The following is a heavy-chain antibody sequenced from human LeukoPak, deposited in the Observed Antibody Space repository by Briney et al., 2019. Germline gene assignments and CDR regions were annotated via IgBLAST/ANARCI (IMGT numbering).Heavy chain of an antibody. V-gene: IGHV4-4*07. CDR2: IYSSGST. Sequence: PSETLFLTCTVSGGSISSYYWSWIRQPAGKGLEWIGRIYSSGSTNYNPSLKSRVTISVDTSKNQFSLKLSSVTAADTAVYYCATRVVVAATGHYWGQGTLVTVSS. CDR3: ATRVVVAATGHY. CDR1: GGSISSYY. D-gene: IGHD2-15*01. J-gene: IGHJ4*02.